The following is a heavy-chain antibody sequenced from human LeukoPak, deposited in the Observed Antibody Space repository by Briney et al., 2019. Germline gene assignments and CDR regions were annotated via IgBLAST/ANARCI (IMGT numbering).Heavy chain of an antibody. CDR2: ISYSGST. CDR1: GGSISSYY. D-gene: IGHD3-10*01. Sequence: SETLSPTCTVSGGSISSYYWSWIRQPPGKGLEWIGYISYSGSTNYNPSLKSRVTISVDTSKNQFSLKLSSVTAADTAVYYCARHSGGSGSYYNDGFDYWGQGTLVTVSS. J-gene: IGHJ4*02. V-gene: IGHV4-59*08. CDR3: ARHSGGSGSYYNDGFDY.